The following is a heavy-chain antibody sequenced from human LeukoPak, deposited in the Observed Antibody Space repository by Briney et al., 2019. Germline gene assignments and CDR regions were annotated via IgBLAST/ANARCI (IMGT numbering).Heavy chain of an antibody. CDR1: GFTFSRYT. J-gene: IGHJ4*02. Sequence: GGSLRLSCAASGFTFSRYTMEWVRQAPGKGLEWVSSISSSGSYIYYGDSVGDRFHISRDNAKNSLYLQMNNLRADDTAVYYCARAEILSGSAIDHWGQGTLVTVSS. D-gene: IGHD3-9*01. V-gene: IGHV3-21*06. CDR3: ARAEILSGSAIDH. CDR2: ISSSGSYI.